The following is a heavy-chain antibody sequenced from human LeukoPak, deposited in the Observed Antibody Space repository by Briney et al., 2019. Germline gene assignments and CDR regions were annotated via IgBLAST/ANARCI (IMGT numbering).Heavy chain of an antibody. V-gene: IGHV4-34*01. CDR1: GGSFSGYY. D-gene: IGHD5-24*01. Sequence: SETLSLTCAVYGGSFSGYYWSWIRQPPGKGLEWIGEINHSGSTNYNPSLESRVTISVDTSKNQFSLKLSSVTAADTAVYYCARGLRRWLQFWPDHDYWGQGTLVTVSS. CDR3: ARGLRRWLQFWPDHDY. CDR2: INHSGST. J-gene: IGHJ4*02.